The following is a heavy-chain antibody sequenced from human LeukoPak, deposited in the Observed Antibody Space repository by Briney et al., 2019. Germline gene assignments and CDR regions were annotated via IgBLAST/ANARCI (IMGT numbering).Heavy chain of an antibody. CDR2: INAGNGNT. CDR1: GYTFTSYA. CDR3: ATTTVIVPAATRGQHYYGMDV. J-gene: IGHJ6*02. Sequence: ASVNVSCKASGYTFTSYAMHWVSQAPGQRREWMGWINAGNGNTKYSQKFQGGVTITSDTSASTAYKKLSSLRSEDTAVYYCATTTVIVPAATRGQHYYGMDVWGQGTTVTVSS. V-gene: IGHV1-3*01. D-gene: IGHD2-2*01.